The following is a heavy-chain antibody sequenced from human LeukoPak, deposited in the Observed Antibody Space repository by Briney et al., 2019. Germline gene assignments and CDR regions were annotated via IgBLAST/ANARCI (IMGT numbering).Heavy chain of an antibody. V-gene: IGHV4-30-2*01. CDR1: GGSISSGGYS. CDR2: IYHSGST. J-gene: IGHJ4*02. Sequence: TLSLTCAVSGGSISSGGYSWSWIRQPPGKGLEWIGYIYHSGSTYYNPSLKSRVTISVDRSKNQFSLKLSSVTAADTAVYYCTRDRGQWLVDYWGQGTLVTVSS. CDR3: TRDRGQWLVDY. D-gene: IGHD6-19*01.